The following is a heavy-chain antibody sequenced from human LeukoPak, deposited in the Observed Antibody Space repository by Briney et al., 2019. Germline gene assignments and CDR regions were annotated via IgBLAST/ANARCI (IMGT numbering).Heavy chain of an antibody. CDR3: ARGAKRRNWFDP. CDR1: GYTFTSYD. V-gene: IGHV1-8*01. Sequence: ASVKVSCKASGYTFTSYDINWVRQATGQGLEWMGWMNPNSGNTGYAQKFRGRVTMTRNTSISTAYMELSSLRSEDTAVYYCARGAKRRNWFDPWGQGTLVTVSS. CDR2: MNPNSGNT. J-gene: IGHJ5*02.